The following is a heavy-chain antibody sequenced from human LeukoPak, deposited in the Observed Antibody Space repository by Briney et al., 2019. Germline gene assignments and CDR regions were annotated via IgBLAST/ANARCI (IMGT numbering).Heavy chain of an antibody. CDR3: AIVSRYFDWSPYYYYYMDV. CDR2: FDPEDGET. V-gene: IGHV1-24*01. Sequence: GASVKVSCKVSGYTLTELSMHWVRQAPGKGLEWMGGFDPEDGETIYAQKFQGRVTMTEDTSTDTAYMELSSLRSEDTAVYYCAIVSRYFDWSPYYYYYMDVWGKGTTVTVSS. CDR1: GYTLTELS. J-gene: IGHJ6*03. D-gene: IGHD3-9*01.